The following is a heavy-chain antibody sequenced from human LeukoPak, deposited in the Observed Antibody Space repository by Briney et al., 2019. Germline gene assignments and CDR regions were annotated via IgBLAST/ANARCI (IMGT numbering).Heavy chain of an antibody. V-gene: IGHV5-51*01. CDR1: GYNFANYW. J-gene: IGHJ4*02. D-gene: IGHD4-17*01. CDR2: IYPGDSAT. Sequence: GESLKISCKGSGYNFANYWIGWVRQMPGKGLEWIGFIYPGDSATKYSPSFQGQVTISADKSISTAYLQWSSLKASDTAMYYCARHLTVTTRSIEVYYFDYWGQGTQVTVSS. CDR3: ARHLTVTTRSIEVYYFDY.